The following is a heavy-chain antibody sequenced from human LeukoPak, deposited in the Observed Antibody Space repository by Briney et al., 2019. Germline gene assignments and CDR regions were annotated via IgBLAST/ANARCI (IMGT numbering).Heavy chain of an antibody. V-gene: IGHV4-34*01. D-gene: IGHD3-22*01. CDR2: INHSGST. CDR1: GGSFSGYY. Sequence: PSGTLSLTCAVYGGSFSGYYWSWIRQPPGKGLEWIGEINHSGSTNYNPSLKSRVTISVDTSKNQFSLKLSSVTAADTAVYYCARGNSYYDSSGAFDYWGQGTLVTVSS. CDR3: ARGNSYYDSSGAFDY. J-gene: IGHJ4*02.